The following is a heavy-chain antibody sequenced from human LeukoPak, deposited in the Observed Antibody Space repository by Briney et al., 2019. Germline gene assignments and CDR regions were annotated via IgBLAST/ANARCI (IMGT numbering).Heavy chain of an antibody. J-gene: IGHJ4*02. CDR1: GFNFSNYA. CDR3: ARDRGGTVFDY. Sequence: PGGSLRLSCAASGFNFSNYAMHWVRQAPGKGPEWVAAMSSDGYTTYYAGSVRGRFTISRDNSKNTLYLQMNSLRAEDTAVYYCARDRGGTVFDYWGQGTLVTVSS. CDR2: MSSDGYTT. D-gene: IGHD2-15*01. V-gene: IGHV3-30-3*01.